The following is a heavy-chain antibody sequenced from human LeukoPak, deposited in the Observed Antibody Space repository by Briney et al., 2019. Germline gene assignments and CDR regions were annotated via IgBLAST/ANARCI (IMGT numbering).Heavy chain of an antibody. CDR2: IIPIFGTA. V-gene: IGHV1-69*05. CDR1: GGTFSSYA. Sequence: ASVKVSCKASGGTFSSYAISWVRQAPGQGLEWMGRIIPIFGTANYAQKFQGRVTITTDESTSTAYMELSSLRSEDTAAYYCASARMITFGGVIAEYLDAFDIWGQGTMVTVSS. J-gene: IGHJ3*02. D-gene: IGHD3-16*02. CDR3: ASARMITFGGVIAEYLDAFDI.